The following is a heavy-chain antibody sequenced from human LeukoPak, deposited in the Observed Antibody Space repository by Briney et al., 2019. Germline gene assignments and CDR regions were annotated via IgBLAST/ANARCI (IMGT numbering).Heavy chain of an antibody. CDR3: AKPTTETTSYFFDY. V-gene: IGHV3-30*18. Sequence: GGYLRLSCAASGFSFNHYGMHWFRQAPGKGLEWLASISYHTTDKFYADSVKGRFTISRDNSLDTLYLQMNSLRVEDTAIYYCAKPTTETTSYFFDYWGQGTLVTVSS. J-gene: IGHJ4*02. D-gene: IGHD4-17*01. CDR2: ISYHTTDK. CDR1: GFSFNHYG.